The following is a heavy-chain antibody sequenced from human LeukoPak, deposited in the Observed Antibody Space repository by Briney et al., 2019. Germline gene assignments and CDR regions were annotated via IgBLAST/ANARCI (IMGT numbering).Heavy chain of an antibody. CDR1: GFTFSSYD. CDR3: ARGRGWGTFDI. J-gene: IGHJ3*02. CDR2: IGTAGDT. Sequence: GGSLRLSCAASGFTFSSYDMHWVREGTGKGLEWVSAIGTAGDTYYPGSVKGRFTTSRENAKNSLYLQMNSLRVGDTAVYYCARGRGWGTFDIWGQGTMVTVSS. V-gene: IGHV3-13*04. D-gene: IGHD3-10*01.